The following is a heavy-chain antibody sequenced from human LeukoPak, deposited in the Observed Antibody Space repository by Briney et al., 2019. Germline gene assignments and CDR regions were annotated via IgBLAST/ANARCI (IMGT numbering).Heavy chain of an antibody. J-gene: IGHJ6*02. Sequence: SETLSLTCTVSGGSISSYYWSWIRQPPGKGLEWIGYIYYSGSTNYNPSLKSRVTISVDTPKNQFSLKLSSVTAADTAVYYCARAKLGSSGYYYGLELDYYYYYGMDVWGQGTTVTVSS. CDR1: GGSISSYY. D-gene: IGHD3-22*01. CDR3: ARAKLGSSGYYYGLELDYYYYYGMDV. V-gene: IGHV4-59*01. CDR2: IYYSGST.